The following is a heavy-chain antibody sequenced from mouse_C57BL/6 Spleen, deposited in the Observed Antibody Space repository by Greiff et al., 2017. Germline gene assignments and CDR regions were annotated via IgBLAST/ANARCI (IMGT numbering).Heavy chain of an antibody. CDR1: GFNIKDYY. CDR2: IDPEDGET. CDR3: ASRGSRGY. V-gene: IGHV14-2*01. D-gene: IGHD1-1*01. J-gene: IGHJ2*01. Sequence: EVQLQQSGAELVKPGASVKLSCTASGFNIKDYYMHWVKQRTEQGLEWIGRIDPEDGETTYAPKFQGKATITADTSSNTAYLQLSSLTSEDTAVYYCASRGSRGYWGQGTTLTVSS.